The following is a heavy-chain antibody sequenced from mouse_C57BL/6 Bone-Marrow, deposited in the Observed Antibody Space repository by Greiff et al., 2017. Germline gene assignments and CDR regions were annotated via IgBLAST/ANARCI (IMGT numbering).Heavy chain of an antibody. D-gene: IGHD2-14*01. Sequence: EVNLVESGEGLVKPGGSLKLSCAASGFTFSSYAMSWVRQTPEKRLEWVAYISSGGDYIYYADTVKGRFTISRDNARNTLYLQMSSLKSEDTAMYYCTRPYVHYAMDYWGQETSVTVSS. CDR2: ISSGGDYI. J-gene: IGHJ4*01. V-gene: IGHV5-9-1*02. CDR1: GFTFSSYA. CDR3: TRPYVHYAMDY.